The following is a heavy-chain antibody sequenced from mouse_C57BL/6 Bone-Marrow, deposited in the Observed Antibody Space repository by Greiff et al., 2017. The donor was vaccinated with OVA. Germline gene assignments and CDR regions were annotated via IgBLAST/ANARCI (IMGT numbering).Heavy chain of an antibody. CDR2: INPNNGGT. D-gene: IGHD2-5*01. V-gene: IGHV1-26*01. CDR1: GYTFTDYY. CDR3: ARDGSNYGDY. Sequence: VQLQQSGPELVKPGASVKISCKASGYTFTDYYMNWVKQSHGKSLEWIGDINPNNGGTSYNQKFKGKATLTVDKSSSTAYMELRSLTSEDSAVYFCARDGSNYGDYWGQGTTLTVSS. J-gene: IGHJ2*01.